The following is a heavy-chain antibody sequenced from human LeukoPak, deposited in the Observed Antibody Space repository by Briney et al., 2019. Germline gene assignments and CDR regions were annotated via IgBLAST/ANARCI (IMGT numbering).Heavy chain of an antibody. J-gene: IGHJ5*02. D-gene: IGHD2-8*01. V-gene: IGHV3-21*01. CDR1: GFTFSSYS. CDR3: ARDEYCTNGVCSPGFDP. Sequence: GGSLRLSCAASGFTFSSYSMNWVRQAPGKGLEWVSSISSSYIYYADSVKGRFTISRDNAKNSLYPQMNSLRAEDTAVYYCARDEYCTNGVCSPGFDPWGQGTLVTVSS. CDR2: ISSSYI.